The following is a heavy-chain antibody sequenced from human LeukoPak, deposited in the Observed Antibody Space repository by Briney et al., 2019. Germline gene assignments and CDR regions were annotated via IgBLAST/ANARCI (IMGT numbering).Heavy chain of an antibody. CDR2: IKEDGSDK. CDR1: GFSFSTYW. CDR3: ARDRGFDNFDY. Sequence: GGSLRLSCAASGFSFSTYWMSWVRQAPRKGLEWVANIKEDGSDKNYVDSVKGRFTTARDNAKNYVYLQMKSLRAEDTAVYYCARDRGFDNFDYWGQGTLVTVSS. V-gene: IGHV3-7*01. D-gene: IGHD3-9*01. J-gene: IGHJ4*02.